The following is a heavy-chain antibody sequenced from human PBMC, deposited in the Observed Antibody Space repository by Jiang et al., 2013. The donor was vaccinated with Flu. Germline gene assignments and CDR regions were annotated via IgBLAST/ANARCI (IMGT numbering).Heavy chain of an antibody. CDR3: ARGGYTRNYYYYYGMDV. Sequence: ADSVKGRFTISRDNAKNSLYLQMNSLRAEDTAVYYCARGGYTRNYYYYYGMDVWGQGTTVTVSS. J-gene: IGHJ6*02. V-gene: IGHV3-21*01. D-gene: IGHD5-18*01.